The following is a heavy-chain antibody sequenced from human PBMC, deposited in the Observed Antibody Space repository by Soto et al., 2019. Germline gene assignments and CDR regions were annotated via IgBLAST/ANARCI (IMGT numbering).Heavy chain of an antibody. J-gene: IGHJ4*02. CDR1: GGSFSGYY. V-gene: IGHV4-34*01. D-gene: IGHD2-15*01. CDR3: ARNAYCSGGSCYPGPYFDY. CDR2: INHSGST. Sequence: QVQLQQWGAGLLKPSETLSLTCAVYGGSFSGYYWSWIRQPPGKGLEWIGEINHSGSTNYNPSLKSRDTISVDTSKNQFSLKLSSVTAADTAVYYCARNAYCSGGSCYPGPYFDYWGQGTLVTVSS.